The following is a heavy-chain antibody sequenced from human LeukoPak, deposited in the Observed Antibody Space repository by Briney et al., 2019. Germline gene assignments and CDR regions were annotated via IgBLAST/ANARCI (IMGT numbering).Heavy chain of an antibody. J-gene: IGHJ5*01. CDR3: ARQGAAEVTWFDS. V-gene: IGHV4-39*01. Sequence: SETLSLTCTVSGGSISSSSYYWGWIRQPPGKVLERIGSTHYSGSTYYNPSLKSRVTISVDTSKNQFSLKLSSVTAADTAVYYCARQGAAEVTWFDSWGQGTLVTVSS. CDR1: GGSISSSSYY. D-gene: IGHD6-13*01. CDR2: THYSGST.